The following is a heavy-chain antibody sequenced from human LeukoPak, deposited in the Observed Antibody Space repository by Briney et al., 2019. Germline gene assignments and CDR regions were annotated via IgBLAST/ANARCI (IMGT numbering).Heavy chain of an antibody. J-gene: IGHJ4*02. Sequence: WIGWVRXMPGKGLEWMGIIYPGDSDTRYSPSFQGQVTISADKSISTAYLQWSSLKASDTAMYYCARPDSSSSERFDYWGQGTLVTVSS. CDR1: W. D-gene: IGHD6-6*01. CDR2: IYPGDSDT. V-gene: IGHV5-51*01. CDR3: ARPDSSSSERFDY.